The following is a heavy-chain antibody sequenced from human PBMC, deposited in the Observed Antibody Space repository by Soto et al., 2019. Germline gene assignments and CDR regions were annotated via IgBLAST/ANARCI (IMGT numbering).Heavy chain of an antibody. CDR2: INPNSGNT. D-gene: IGHD1-26*01. V-gene: IGHV1-2*04. J-gene: IGHJ3*02. CDR1: GYTFTSYG. Sequence: GASVKVSCKASGYTFTSYGISWVRQTPGQGLEWMGWINPNSGNTNYAQKFQGWVTMTRDTSISTAYMELSRLRSGDSAVYYCARGGWELLGAFDIWGQGTMVTVSS. CDR3: ARGGWELLGAFDI.